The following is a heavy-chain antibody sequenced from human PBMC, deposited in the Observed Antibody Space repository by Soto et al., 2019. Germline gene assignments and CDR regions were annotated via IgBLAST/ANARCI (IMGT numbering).Heavy chain of an antibody. J-gene: IGHJ3*02. D-gene: IGHD3-22*01. V-gene: IGHV4-30-4*01. CDR1: GGSISSGDYY. CDR3: ARGLGYYYDSGVPLGVFDM. Sequence: SETLSLTCTVSGGSISSGDYYWSWIRQPPGKGLEWIGYIYYSGSTYYNPSLKSRVTISVDTSKNQFSLKLSSVTAADTAVYYWARGLGYYYDSGVPLGVFDMGAQGTMVPV. CDR2: IYYSGST.